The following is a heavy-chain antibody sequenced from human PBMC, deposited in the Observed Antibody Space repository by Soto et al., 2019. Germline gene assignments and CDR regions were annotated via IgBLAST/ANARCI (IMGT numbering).Heavy chain of an antibody. V-gene: IGHV2-70*01. Sequence: GSGPTLVNPTQTLTLTCTFSGFSLSTSGMCVSWIRQPPGKALEWLALIDWDDDKYYSTSLKTRLTISKDTSKNQVVLTMTNMDPVDTATYYCARISAIGITGTTGYYYGMDVWGQGTTVTVSS. D-gene: IGHD1-7*01. J-gene: IGHJ6*02. CDR2: IDWDDDK. CDR3: ARISAIGITGTTGYYYGMDV. CDR1: GFSLSTSGMC.